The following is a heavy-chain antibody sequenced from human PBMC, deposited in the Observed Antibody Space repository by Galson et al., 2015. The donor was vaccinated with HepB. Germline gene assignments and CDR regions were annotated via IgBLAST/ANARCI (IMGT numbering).Heavy chain of an antibody. D-gene: IGHD1-26*01. Sequence: SLRLSCAASGFTFSSYSMNWVRQAPGKGLEWVSSISSSSSYIYYADSVKGRFTISRDNAKNSLYLQMNSLRAEDTAVYYCARDGEGATTRVAYFDYWGQGTLVTVSS. J-gene: IGHJ4*02. CDR3: ARDGEGATTRVAYFDY. CDR2: ISSSSSYI. CDR1: GFTFSSYS. V-gene: IGHV3-21*01.